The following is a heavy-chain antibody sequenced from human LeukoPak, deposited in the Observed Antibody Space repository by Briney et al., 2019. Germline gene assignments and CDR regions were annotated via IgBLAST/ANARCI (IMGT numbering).Heavy chain of an antibody. Sequence: PGGSLRLSCAASGFALSAYYMSWIRQPQGKGLEWLSSSASSGTKTYHADSVKGRFSISRDNAKNSLYLQMNSLRAEDTAVYYCARDRGAVQGQYFDYWGQGTLVTVSS. J-gene: IGHJ4*02. CDR3: ARDRGAVQGQYFDY. CDR2: SASSGTKT. V-gene: IGHV3-11*01. CDR1: GFALSAYY. D-gene: IGHD3-10*01.